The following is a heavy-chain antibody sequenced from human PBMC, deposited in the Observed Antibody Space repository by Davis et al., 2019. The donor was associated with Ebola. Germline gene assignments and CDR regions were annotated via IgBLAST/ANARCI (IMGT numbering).Heavy chain of an antibody. D-gene: IGHD5/OR15-5a*01. Sequence: SETLSLTCAVYGGSFSGYYWSWIRQPPGKGLEWIGEINHSGSTNYNPSLKSRVTISVDTSKNQFSLMLSSVTAADTAVYYCARGVYVLTGFDPWGQGTLVTVSS. V-gene: IGHV4-34*01. CDR3: ARGVYVLTGFDP. CDR1: GGSFSGYY. CDR2: INHSGST. J-gene: IGHJ5*02.